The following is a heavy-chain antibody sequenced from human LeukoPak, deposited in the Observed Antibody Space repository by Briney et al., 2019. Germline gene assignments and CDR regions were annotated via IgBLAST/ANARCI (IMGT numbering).Heavy chain of an antibody. CDR3: AKGRDSRSNKIDY. CDR2: ISYHGSNK. V-gene: IGHV3-30*18. J-gene: IGHJ4*02. Sequence: QPGGSLRLSCAASGFTFSSYGMYWVRQAPGKGLEWVAVISYHGSNKYYADSVKGRFTISRDNSKNTLYLQMNSLRGEDTAVYYCAKGRDSRSNKIDYWGQGTLVTVSS. CDR1: GFTFSSYG. D-gene: IGHD3-10*01.